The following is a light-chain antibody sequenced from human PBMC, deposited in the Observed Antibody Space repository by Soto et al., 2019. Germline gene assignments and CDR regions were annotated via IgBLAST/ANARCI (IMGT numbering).Light chain of an antibody. CDR3: QQYANSPVT. V-gene: IGKV3-20*01. CDR2: GAS. J-gene: IGKJ4*01. Sequence: EIVLTQSPGTLSLSPGERATLSCRASQSVSSDYLAWYQQKPGQAPRLVLYGASSRAAGIPDRFSGSGSGTDFTLTIGRLEPGDFAVYYCQQYANSPVTFGGGTKVDIK. CDR1: QSVSSDY.